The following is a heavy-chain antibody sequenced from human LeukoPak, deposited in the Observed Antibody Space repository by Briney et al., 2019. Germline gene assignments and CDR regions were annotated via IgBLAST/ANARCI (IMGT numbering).Heavy chain of an antibody. J-gene: IGHJ4*02. Sequence: KPSETLSLTSTVSGGSISSYYWSWFRQPPGKGLEWIGYIYYSGSTNYNPSLKSRVTISVDTSKNQFSLKLSSVTAADTAVYYCARVEHYYDSSGYSLSFDYWGQGTLVTVSS. V-gene: IGHV4-59*01. D-gene: IGHD3-22*01. CDR3: ARVEHYYDSSGYSLSFDY. CDR1: GGSISSYY. CDR2: IYYSGST.